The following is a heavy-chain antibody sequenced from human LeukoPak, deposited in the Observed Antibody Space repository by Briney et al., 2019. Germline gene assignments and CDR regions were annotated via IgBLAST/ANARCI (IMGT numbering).Heavy chain of an antibody. J-gene: IGHJ4*02. CDR3: ARLTEVYSSSWYFDY. D-gene: IGHD6-13*01. V-gene: IGHV4-4*02. CDR2: IYHGGST. CDR1: GGSISSSNW. Sequence: SETLSLTCAVSGGSISSSNWWSWVRQPPGKGLEWIGEIYHGGSTNYNPSLKSRVTISVDKSKNQFSLKLSSVTAADTAVYYCARLTEVYSSSWYFDYWGQGTLVTVSS.